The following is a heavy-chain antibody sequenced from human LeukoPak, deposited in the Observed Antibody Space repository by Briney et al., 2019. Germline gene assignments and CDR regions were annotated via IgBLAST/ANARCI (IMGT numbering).Heavy chain of an antibody. CDR1: GFTFSSYS. CDR3: ARDDYDYVWGSYRFDAFDI. V-gene: IGHV3-21*01. Sequence: PGGSLRLSCAASGFTFSSYSMNWVRQAPGKGLEWVSSISSSSSYIYYADSVKGRFTISRDNAKNSLYLQMNSLRAEGTAVYYCARDDYDYVWGSYRFDAFDIWGQGTMVTVSS. J-gene: IGHJ3*02. CDR2: ISSSSSYI. D-gene: IGHD3-16*02.